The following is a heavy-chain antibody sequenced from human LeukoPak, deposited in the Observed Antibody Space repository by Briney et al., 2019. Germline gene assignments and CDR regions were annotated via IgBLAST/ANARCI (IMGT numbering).Heavy chain of an antibody. V-gene: IGHV3-30-3*01. CDR2: ISYDGSNK. D-gene: IGHD3-10*01. Sequence: GGSLRLSCAASGFTFSSYAMHWVRQAPGKGLEWVAVISYDGSNKYYADSVKGRFTISRDNSKNTLYLQMNSLRAEDTAVYYCARANLDVLLWFGELLGDSWGQGTLVTVSS. CDR3: ARANLDVLLWFGELLGDS. J-gene: IGHJ4*02. CDR1: GFTFSSYA.